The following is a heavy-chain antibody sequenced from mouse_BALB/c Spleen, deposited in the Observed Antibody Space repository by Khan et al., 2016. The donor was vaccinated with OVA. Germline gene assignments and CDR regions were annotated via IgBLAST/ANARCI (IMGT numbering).Heavy chain of an antibody. CDR1: GFTFRSYT. D-gene: IGHD1-1*01. Sequence: EVELVESGGDLVQPGGSLKLSCAASGFTFRSYTMSWVRQTPEKRLAWVAFISNGGGSSYYPDTVKGRFTISRDTAKNTLYLQMRSLKSKDTAMDYCARPSTTEDDYVRDYWGQGTSVTVSS. V-gene: IGHV5-12-2*01. J-gene: IGHJ4*01. CDR3: ARPSTTEDDYVRDY. CDR2: ISNGGGSS.